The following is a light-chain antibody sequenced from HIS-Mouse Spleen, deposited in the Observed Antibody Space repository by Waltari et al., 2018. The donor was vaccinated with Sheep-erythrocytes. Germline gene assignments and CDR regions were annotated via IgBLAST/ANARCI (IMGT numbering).Light chain of an antibody. J-gene: IGLJ2*01. CDR2: DDS. CDR1: NIGSKS. CDR3: QVWDSSSDPVV. V-gene: IGLV3-21*03. Sequence: SYVLTQPPSVSVAPGKTARITCGGNNIGSKSVHWYQQKPGQAPVLGVYDDSDRPSGIPERFSGYKAWNTATRTISRVEAGDEADYYCQVWDSSSDPVVFGGGTKLTVL.